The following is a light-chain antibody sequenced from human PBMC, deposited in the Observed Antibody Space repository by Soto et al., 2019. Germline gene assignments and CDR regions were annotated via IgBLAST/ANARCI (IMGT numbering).Light chain of an antibody. Sequence: IQMTQSPSSLSASVGDRVIITCRASQSISNHLNWYQQKPGKAPKLLIFAASSLQSGVPSRFSGSGSGTDFTLTISSLQPEDFATYYCLQDYNYPRTFGQGTKVDIK. CDR3: LQDYNYPRT. CDR2: AAS. V-gene: IGKV1-6*01. J-gene: IGKJ1*01. CDR1: QSISNH.